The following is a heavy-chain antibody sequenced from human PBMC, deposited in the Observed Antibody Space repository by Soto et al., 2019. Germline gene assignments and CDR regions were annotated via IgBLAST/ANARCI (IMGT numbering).Heavy chain of an antibody. J-gene: IGHJ6*02. CDR3: AKDQSSSRYFYYYGMDV. Sequence: WGSLRLSCVAPRFTFSSYSMHWGRQGPGKGLEWVAVISYDGSNKYYADSVKGRFTISRDNSKNTLYLQMNSLRAEDTAVYYCAKDQSSSRYFYYYGMDVWGQGTTVTVSS. CDR1: RFTFSSYS. D-gene: IGHD6-13*01. V-gene: IGHV3-30*18. CDR2: ISYDGSNK.